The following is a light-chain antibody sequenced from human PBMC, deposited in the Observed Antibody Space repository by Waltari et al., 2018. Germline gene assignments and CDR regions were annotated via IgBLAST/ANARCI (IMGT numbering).Light chain of an antibody. CDR1: QSVSSY. Sequence: VILTQSPATLSLSPGERATLSCRASQSVSSYLAWYQQKPGQAPRLLIYGASSRATGIPDRFSGSGSGTEFTLTISSLEPEDFAVYYCQKYSSSPLTFVGGTKVEIK. J-gene: IGKJ4*01. CDR2: GAS. V-gene: IGKV3-20*01. CDR3: QKYSSSPLT.